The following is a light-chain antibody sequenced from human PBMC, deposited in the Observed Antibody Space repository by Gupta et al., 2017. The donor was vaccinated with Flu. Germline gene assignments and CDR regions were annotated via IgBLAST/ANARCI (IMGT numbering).Light chain of an antibody. CDR1: QSRLQSEGYDY. Sequence: DIVMTHSPLSLSVTPGEPASISCTSSQSRLQSEGYDYLAWYLLKPGQSPHLLLSLGSSRASGVPDRFSGSGSCRTFTLKLIRGVAEDVVVYYCRLAPQTPSSFGQGTKLDIK. J-gene: IGKJ2*03. CDR3: RLAPQTPSS. V-gene: IGKV2-28*01. CDR2: LGS.